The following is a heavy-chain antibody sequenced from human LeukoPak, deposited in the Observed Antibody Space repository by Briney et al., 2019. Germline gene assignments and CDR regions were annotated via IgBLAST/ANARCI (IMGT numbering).Heavy chain of an antibody. D-gene: IGHD5-18*01. CDR3: ARRGHGYGSPFDY. V-gene: IGHV3-66*04. J-gene: IGHJ4*02. Sequence: GGSLRLSCAASGFTVSSNYMNWVCQAPGKGLEWVSMIYPNGNTFYTDSVKGRFTISRDNSKNTLDLQMSSLRAEDTAVYYCARRGHGYGSPFDYWGQGTLVTVSS. CDR1: GFTVSSNY. CDR2: IYPNGNT.